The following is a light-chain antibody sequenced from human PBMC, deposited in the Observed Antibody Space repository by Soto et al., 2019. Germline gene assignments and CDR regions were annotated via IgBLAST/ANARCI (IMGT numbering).Light chain of an antibody. CDR2: AAS. CDR3: QQYNSYS. CDR1: QGISSY. Sequence: IQLTQSPSSLSASVGARVTVTCRASQGISSYLAWYQQKAGKAPKLLIYAASTLRSGVPSRFSGSGSGTEFTLTISSLQPDDFATYYCQQYNSYSFGQGTKVDIK. J-gene: IGKJ1*01. V-gene: IGKV1-9*01.